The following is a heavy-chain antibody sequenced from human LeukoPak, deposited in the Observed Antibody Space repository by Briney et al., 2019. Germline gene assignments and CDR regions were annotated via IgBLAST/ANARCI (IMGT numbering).Heavy chain of an antibody. J-gene: IGHJ3*02. CDR2: MNPNSGNT. V-gene: IGHV1-8*01. CDR1: GYTFTSYD. Sequence: ASVKVSCKASGYTFTSYDINWVRQATGQGLEWMGWMNPNSGNTGYAQKFQGRVTMTRNTSISTAYMELSSLRSEDTAVYYCARVISYWNGAFDIWGQGTMVTVSS. D-gene: IGHD2/OR15-2a*01. CDR3: ARVISYWNGAFDI.